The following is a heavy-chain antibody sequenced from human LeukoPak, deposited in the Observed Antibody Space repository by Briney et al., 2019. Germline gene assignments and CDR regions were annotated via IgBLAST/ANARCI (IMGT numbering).Heavy chain of an antibody. CDR3: AREVNVAAGSDGFDI. V-gene: IGHV4-30-4*01. CDR1: GDSITSSNFF. CDR2: MPYNGGA. J-gene: IGHJ3*02. D-gene: IGHD5-24*01. Sequence: SEILSRTCTVSGDSITSSNFFWSWIRQPPGGDLEWIGYMPYNGGASYNPSLRSRTTISLDTSKNEFSLRLTSVTAPDTAIYYCAREVNVAAGSDGFDIWGPGTMVTVSP.